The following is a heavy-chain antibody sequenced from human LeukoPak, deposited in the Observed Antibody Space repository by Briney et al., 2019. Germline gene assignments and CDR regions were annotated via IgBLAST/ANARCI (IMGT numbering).Heavy chain of an antibody. Sequence: SETLSLTCTVSGGSISSYYWSWIRQPAGKGLEWIGRIYTSRSTNYNPSLKSRVTMSVDTSKNQFSLKLSSVTAADTAVYYCARDLRGVAASDWFNPWGQGTLVTVSS. CDR2: IYTSRST. CDR3: ARDLRGVAASDWFNP. CDR1: GGSISSYY. D-gene: IGHD6-6*01. J-gene: IGHJ5*02. V-gene: IGHV4-4*07.